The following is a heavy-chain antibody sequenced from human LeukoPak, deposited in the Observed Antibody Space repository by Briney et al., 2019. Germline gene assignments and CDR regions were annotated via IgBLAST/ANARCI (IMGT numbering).Heavy chain of an antibody. V-gene: IGHV3-23*01. J-gene: IGHJ5*02. D-gene: IGHD6-13*01. Sequence: GGSLRLSCAASGFTFSNYAMSWVRQAPGQGLEWVSGISASGGGTYYADSVKGRFTISRDNSKNTLYLQMNSLRAEDTAVYYCAKLQRIAAAGEDWFDPCGQGTLVTVSS. CDR2: ISASGGGT. CDR3: AKLQRIAAAGEDWFDP. CDR1: GFTFSNYA.